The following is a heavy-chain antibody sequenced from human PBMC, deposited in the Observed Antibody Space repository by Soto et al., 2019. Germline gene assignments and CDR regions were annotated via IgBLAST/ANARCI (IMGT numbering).Heavy chain of an antibody. Sequence: PGGSLRLSCAASKSIFTGYGMHWVRQTPGKGLEWVAAIRNDGSDKYYADSVKGRLTISRDNSKNTVYLQMNSLRAEDTALYYCAKDQGTAASHGVDWGQGTMVTVSS. J-gene: IGHJ3*01. D-gene: IGHD6-13*01. CDR3: AKDQGTAASHGVD. CDR2: IRNDGSDK. CDR1: KSIFTGYG. V-gene: IGHV3-30*02.